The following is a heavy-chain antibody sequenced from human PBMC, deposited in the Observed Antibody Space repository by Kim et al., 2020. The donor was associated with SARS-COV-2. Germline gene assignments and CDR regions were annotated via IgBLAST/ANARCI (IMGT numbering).Heavy chain of an antibody. J-gene: IGHJ3*02. V-gene: IGHV6-1*01. D-gene: IGHD3-16*02. CDR2: YN. Sequence: YNDYAVSVKSRITINPATSKNQFSLQLNSVTPEDTAVYYCARGVRGAYDIWGQGTMVTVSS. CDR3: ARGVRGAYDI.